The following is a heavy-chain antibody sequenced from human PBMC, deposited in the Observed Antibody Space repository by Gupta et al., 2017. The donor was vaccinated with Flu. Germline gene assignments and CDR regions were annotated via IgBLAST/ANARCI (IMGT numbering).Heavy chain of an antibody. CDR2: ISSSSSYI. CDR3: ARAAQTIFGVVIKRYNWFDP. D-gene: IGHD3-3*01. CDR1: GFTFSSYS. J-gene: IGHJ5*02. V-gene: IGHV3-21*01. Sequence: EVQLVESGGGLVKPGGSLRLSCAASGFTFSSYSMNWVRQAPGKGLEWVSSISSSSSYIYYADSVKGRFTISRDNAKNSLYLQMNSLRAEDTAVYYCARAAQTIFGVVIKRYNWFDPWGQGTLVTVSS.